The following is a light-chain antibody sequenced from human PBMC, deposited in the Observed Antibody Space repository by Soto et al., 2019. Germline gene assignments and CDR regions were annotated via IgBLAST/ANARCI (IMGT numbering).Light chain of an antibody. CDR3: QHYNNFPYT. Sequence: DIQMTQSPSTPSAFVGDRVTITCRASRSITTWLAWYQQKPGKAPNLLISKASNLESGVPSRFSGTGSGTEFTLTISSLQPDDFATYYCQHYNNFPYTFGQGTKLEIK. J-gene: IGKJ2*01. CDR1: RSITTW. V-gene: IGKV1-5*03. CDR2: KAS.